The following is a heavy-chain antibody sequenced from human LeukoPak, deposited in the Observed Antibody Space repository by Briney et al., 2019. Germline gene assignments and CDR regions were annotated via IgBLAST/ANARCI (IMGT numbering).Heavy chain of an antibody. CDR2: INDKGVDK. J-gene: IGHJ4*02. V-gene: IGHV3-30*02. CDR3: ARDNRDWAFDY. CDR1: GFIFSKYG. D-gene: IGHD2-21*02. Sequence: PGGSLRLSCGASGFIFSKYGMHWVRQAQGKGLEWVAFINDKGVDKNYADSVKGRFTISRDNSKNTLVLQMNSLRSEDTAVYFCARDNRDWAFDYWGQGTLVTVSS.